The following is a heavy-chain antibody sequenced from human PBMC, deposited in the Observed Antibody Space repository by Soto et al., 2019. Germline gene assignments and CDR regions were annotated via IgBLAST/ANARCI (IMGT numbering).Heavy chain of an antibody. Sequence: QVQLVESGGGVVQPGRSLRLSCAASGFTFSSYAMHWVRQAPGKGLEWVAVISYDGSNKYYADSVKGRFTISRDNSKNTLYLKMNSLRAEDTAVYYCARGSRQQLVRVDYWGQGTLVTVSS. D-gene: IGHD6-13*01. V-gene: IGHV3-30-3*01. CDR3: ARGSRQQLVRVDY. J-gene: IGHJ4*02. CDR2: ISYDGSNK. CDR1: GFTFSSYA.